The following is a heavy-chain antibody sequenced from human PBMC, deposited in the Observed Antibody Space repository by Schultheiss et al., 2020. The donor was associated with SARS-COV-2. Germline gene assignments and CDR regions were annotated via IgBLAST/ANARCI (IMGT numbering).Heavy chain of an antibody. V-gene: IGHV1-24*01. D-gene: IGHD6-6*01. J-gene: IGHJ4*02. Sequence: ASVKVSCKASGGTFSSYAISWVRQAPGQGLEWMGGFDPEDGETIYAQKFQGRVTMTEDTSTDTAYMELSSLRSEDTAVYYCARGFYSSSSFDYWGQGTLVTVSS. CDR2: FDPEDGET. CDR3: ARGFYSSSSFDY. CDR1: GGTFSSYA.